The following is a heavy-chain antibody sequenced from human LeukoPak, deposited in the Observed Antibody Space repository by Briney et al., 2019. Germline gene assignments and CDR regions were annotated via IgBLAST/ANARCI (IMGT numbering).Heavy chain of an antibody. D-gene: IGHD3-3*01. CDR2: VHLDGRT. Sequence: SETLSLTCGVSGGSISSTNWWTWVRQPPGKGLEWIGEVHLDGRTNYNPSLESRLTMSVDFSENHISLKLTSVTAADTAVYYCAREGGFYRPLDYSGQGTLVTVSS. J-gene: IGHJ4*02. V-gene: IGHV4-4*02. CDR3: AREGGFYRPLDY. CDR1: GGSISSTNW.